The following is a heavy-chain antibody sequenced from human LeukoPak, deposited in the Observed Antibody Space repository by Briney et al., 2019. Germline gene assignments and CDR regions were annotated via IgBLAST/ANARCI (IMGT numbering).Heavy chain of an antibody. CDR3: ARVPLLWFGELLQYYFDY. CDR2: IYHSGST. J-gene: IGHJ4*02. Sequence: SETLSLTCAVSGYSISSGYYWGWIRQPPGKGLEWIGSIYHSGSTYYNPSLKSRVTISVDTSKNQFSLELSSVTAADTAVYYCARVPLLWFGELLQYYFDYWGRGTLVTVSS. V-gene: IGHV4-38-2*01. CDR1: GYSISSGYY. D-gene: IGHD3-10*01.